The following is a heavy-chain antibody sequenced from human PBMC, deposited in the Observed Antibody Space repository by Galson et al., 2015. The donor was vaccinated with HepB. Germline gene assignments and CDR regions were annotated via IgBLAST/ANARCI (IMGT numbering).Heavy chain of an antibody. CDR3: VRDRNKAAVYYYFDY. J-gene: IGHJ4*02. D-gene: IGHD1/OR15-1a*01. Sequence: SVKVSCKASGYTFTDYFIHWVRQAPGQGLEWMGRINPNSGGTNYAQKFQGRVTMTRDTSITTAYMELSRLTSDDTAVYYCVRDRNKAAVYYYFDYWGQGTLVTVSS. CDR1: GYTFTDYF. CDR2: INPNSGGT. V-gene: IGHV1-2*06.